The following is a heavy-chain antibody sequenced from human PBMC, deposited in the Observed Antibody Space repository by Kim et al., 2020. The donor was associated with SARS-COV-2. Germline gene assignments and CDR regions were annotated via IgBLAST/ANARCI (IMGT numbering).Heavy chain of an antibody. CDR2: ISKNSGIM. CDR3: AKDWGYGSGTYFTL. J-gene: IGHJ3*01. Sequence: GGSLRLSCAASGFTFSDYSMHWVRLVPGKGLEWVSVISKNSGIMAYVDSVKGRFTISRDNAKNSVYLQMNSLRPEDTALYYCAKDWGYGSGTYFTLWDQGTMVTVSS. CDR1: GFTFSDYS. V-gene: IGHV3-9*01. D-gene: IGHD3-10*01.